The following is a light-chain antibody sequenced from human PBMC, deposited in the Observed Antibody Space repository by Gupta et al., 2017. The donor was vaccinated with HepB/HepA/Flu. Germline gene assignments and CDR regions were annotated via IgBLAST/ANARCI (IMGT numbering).Light chain of an antibody. CDR3: QQVDITPLT. CDR2: PAS. V-gene: IGKV1-39*01. CDR1: KKIHTY. J-gene: IGKJ1*01. Sequence: LQMTQSPSSLSASVGDRVTITCRASKKIHTYLNWYQQKPGKAPKLLIYPASTVQGGVPSRFSGSASGTDYTLTISMLQPEDFTTYYCQQVDITPLTFGQGTKVE.